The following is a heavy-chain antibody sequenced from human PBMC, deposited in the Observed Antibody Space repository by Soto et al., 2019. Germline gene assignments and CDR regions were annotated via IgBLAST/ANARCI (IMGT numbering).Heavy chain of an antibody. Sequence: GGSLRLSCAASGFTFSNAWMNWVRQAPGKGLEWVGRIKSKTDGGTTDYAAPVKGRFTISRDDSKNTRYLQMNSLKTEDTAVYYCTTGWRQRGSSIGSYVREYYFDYWGQGTLVTVSS. CDR1: GFTFSNAW. CDR3: TTGWRQRGSSIGSYVREYYFDY. D-gene: IGHD1-26*01. J-gene: IGHJ4*02. CDR2: IKSKTDGGTT. V-gene: IGHV3-15*07.